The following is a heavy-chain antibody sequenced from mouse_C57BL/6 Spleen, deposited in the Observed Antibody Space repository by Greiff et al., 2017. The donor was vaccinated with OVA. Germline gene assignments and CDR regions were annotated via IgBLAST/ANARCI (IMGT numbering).Heavy chain of an antibody. Sequence: EVKLVESGGGLVKPGGSLKLSCAASGFTFSSYAMSWVRQTPEKRLEWVATISDGGSYTYYPDNVKGRFTISRDNAKNNLYLQMSHLKSEDTAMYYCARGGGTGTGTYFDYWGQGTTLTVSS. J-gene: IGHJ2*01. V-gene: IGHV5-4*03. D-gene: IGHD4-1*01. CDR1: GFTFSSYA. CDR3: ARGGGTGTGTYFDY. CDR2: ISDGGSYT.